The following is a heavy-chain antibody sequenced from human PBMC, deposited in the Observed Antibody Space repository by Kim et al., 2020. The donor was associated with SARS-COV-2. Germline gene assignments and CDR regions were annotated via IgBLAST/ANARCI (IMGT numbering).Heavy chain of an antibody. V-gene: IGHV3-30*04. J-gene: IGHJ3*02. D-gene: IGHD3-9*01. CDR1: GFTFSSYA. CDR3: ARDRRRYFDWFDAFDI. CDR2: ISYDGSNK. Sequence: GGSLRLSCAASGFTFSSYAMHWVRQAPGKGLEWVAVISYDGSNKYYADSVKGRFTISRDNSKNTLYLQMNSLRAEDTAVYYCARDRRRYFDWFDAFDISG.